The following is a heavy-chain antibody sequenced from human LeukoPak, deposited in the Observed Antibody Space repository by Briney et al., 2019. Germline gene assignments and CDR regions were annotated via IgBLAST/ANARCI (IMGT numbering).Heavy chain of an antibody. Sequence: GGSLRLSCVVSGFTFSSYGIHWVRQAPGKGLEWVAFIRFDGSDKYYADSVKGRFTISRDNSKNTLYLQMNSLRAEDTAVYYCARDVSVAAAGTGYWGQGTLVTVSS. CDR2: IRFDGSDK. CDR1: GFTFSSYG. J-gene: IGHJ4*02. V-gene: IGHV3-30*02. CDR3: ARDVSVAAAGTGY. D-gene: IGHD6-13*01.